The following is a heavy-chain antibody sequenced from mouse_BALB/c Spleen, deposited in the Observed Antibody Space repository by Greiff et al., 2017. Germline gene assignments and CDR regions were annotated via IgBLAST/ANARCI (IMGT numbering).Heavy chain of an antibody. J-gene: IGHJ2*01. CDR1: GFTFSSYT. Sequence: EVQLVESGGGLVQPGGSLKLSCAASGFTFSSYTMSWVRQTPEKRLEWVAYISNGGGSTYYPDTVKGRFTISRDNAKNTLYLQMSSLKSEDTAMYYCARHEDYDYDEKVGFDYWGQGTTLTVSS. D-gene: IGHD2-4*01. V-gene: IGHV5-12-2*01. CDR3: ARHEDYDYDEKVGFDY. CDR2: ISNGGGST.